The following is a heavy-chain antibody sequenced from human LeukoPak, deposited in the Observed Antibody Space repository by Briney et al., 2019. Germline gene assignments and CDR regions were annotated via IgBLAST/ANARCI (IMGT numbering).Heavy chain of an antibody. CDR2: ISGSGGST. CDR1: GFTFSSYA. Sequence: GGSLRLSCTASGFTFSSYAMSWVRQAPGKGLEWVSAISGSGGSTYYADSVQGRFTISRDNSKNTLYLQMNSLRAEDTAVYYCAKNGGYCSSTSCYTSGSPLYYYYYYMDVWGRGTTVTVSS. V-gene: IGHV3-23*01. J-gene: IGHJ6*03. D-gene: IGHD2-2*02. CDR3: AKNGGYCSSTSCYTSGSPLYYYYYYMDV.